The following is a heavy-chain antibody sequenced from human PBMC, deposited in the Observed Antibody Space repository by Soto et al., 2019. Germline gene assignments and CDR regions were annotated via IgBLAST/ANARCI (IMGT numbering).Heavy chain of an antibody. CDR1: GGSISSYY. CDR2: MYYSGST. J-gene: IGHJ4*02. D-gene: IGHD6-19*01. V-gene: IGHV4-59*08. Sequence: SETLSLTWTVSGGSISSYYWSWIRQPPGKGLEWIGYMYYSGSTNYNPSLKSRVTISVDTSKNQFSLKLSSVTAADTAVYYCARHQVGSGWPLDYWGQGTLVTVSS. CDR3: ARHQVGSGWPLDY.